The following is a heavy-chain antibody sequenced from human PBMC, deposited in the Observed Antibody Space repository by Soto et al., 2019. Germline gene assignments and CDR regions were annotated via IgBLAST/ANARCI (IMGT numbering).Heavy chain of an antibody. V-gene: IGHV4-39*01. J-gene: IGHJ5*02. CDR2: AYYNGNT. CDR3: ARQESATKLDL. Sequence: PSETLSLTCVVSGGSISSSNYYWAWIRQPPGKSLEWLGNAYYNGNTYFSPSLNSRLTMSVDTSKNQFSLKLNSVTAADSAVYYCARQESATKLDLWGQGTLVTVSS. CDR1: GGSISSSNYY.